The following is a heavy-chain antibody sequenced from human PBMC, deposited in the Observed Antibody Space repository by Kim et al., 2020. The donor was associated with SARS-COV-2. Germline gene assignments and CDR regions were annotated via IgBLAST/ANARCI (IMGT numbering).Heavy chain of an antibody. V-gene: IGHV4-39*01. CDR2: IYYSGST. CDR1: GGSISSSSYY. D-gene: IGHD3-10*01. CDR3: ARQDYGSGSYKDY. J-gene: IGHJ4*02. Sequence: SETLSLTCTVSGGSISSSSYYWGWIRQPPGKGLEWIGSIYYSGSTYYNPSLKSRVTISVDTSKNQFSLKLSSVTAADTAVYYCARQDYGSGSYKDYWGQGTLVTVSS.